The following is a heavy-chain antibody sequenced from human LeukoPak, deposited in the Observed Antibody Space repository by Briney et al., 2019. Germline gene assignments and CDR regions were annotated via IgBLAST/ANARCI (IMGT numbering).Heavy chain of an antibody. CDR2: INPSGGST. Sequence: GASVKVSCKASGYTFTSYYVHWVRQAPGQGLEWMGIINPSGGSTSYAQKFQGRVTMTRDTSTSTVYMELSSLRPEDTAVYYCARDREVAAATLDYWGQGTLVTVSS. CDR3: ARDREVAAATLDY. V-gene: IGHV1-46*01. D-gene: IGHD2-2*01. CDR1: GYTFTSYY. J-gene: IGHJ4*02.